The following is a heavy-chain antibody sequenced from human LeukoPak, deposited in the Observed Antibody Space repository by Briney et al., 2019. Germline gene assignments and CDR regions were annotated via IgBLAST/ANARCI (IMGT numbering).Heavy chain of an antibody. CDR1: GGSISSGSYY. J-gene: IGHJ6*02. CDR3: ARDRERQTYYDFWSGYYYYGMDV. CDR2: IYYSGST. Sequence: SQTLSLTCTVSGGSISSGSYYWSWIRQHPGKGLEWIGYIYYSGSTYYNPSLKSRVTISVDTSKNQFSLKLSSVTAADTAVYYCARDRERQTYYDFWSGYYYYGMDVWGQGTTVTVSS. V-gene: IGHV4-31*03. D-gene: IGHD3-3*01.